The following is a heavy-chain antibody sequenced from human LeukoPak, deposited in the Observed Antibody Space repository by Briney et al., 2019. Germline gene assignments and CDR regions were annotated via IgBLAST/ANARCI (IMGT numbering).Heavy chain of an antibody. D-gene: IGHD3-22*01. J-gene: IGHJ3*02. CDR2: INPRSGAT. CDR3: ARRSVIVAITPTDDASDI. V-gene: IGHV1-2*02. Sequence: ASVKVSCKASGYTLTGFYIHWVRQVPGQGLEWMGWINPRSGATNYAQTFQDRVTMTRDTSISTAYMQLSRLGFDDTAIYYCARRSVIVAITPTDDASDIWGQGTMVTVS. CDR1: GYTLTGFY.